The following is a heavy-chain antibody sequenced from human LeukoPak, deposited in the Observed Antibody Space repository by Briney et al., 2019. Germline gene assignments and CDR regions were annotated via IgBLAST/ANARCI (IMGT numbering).Heavy chain of an antibody. V-gene: IGHV4-4*07. D-gene: IGHD3-22*01. CDR1: GGSISSYY. Sequence: SETLSLTCTVSGGSISSYYWSWIRQPAGKGLEWIGRIHTSGSTNYNPSLKSRVTMSGDTSKNQFSLKLSSVTAADTAVYHCARVTGYMIEDYFDYWGQGTLVTVSS. CDR3: ARVTGYMIEDYFDY. J-gene: IGHJ4*02. CDR2: IHTSGST.